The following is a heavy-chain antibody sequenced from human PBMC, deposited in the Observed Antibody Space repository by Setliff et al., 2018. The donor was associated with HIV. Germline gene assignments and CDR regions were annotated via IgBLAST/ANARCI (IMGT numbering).Heavy chain of an antibody. CDR3: ARGPPFAF. CDR1: GGSISFYY. J-gene: IGHJ4*02. Sequence: PSETLSLTCSISGGSISFYYWNWLRQAPGRGLEWIADIAYSGTTMYTNYNPSLESRVTVSEDTSRHQFFLKLTSVTADDTGVYYCARGPPFAFWGQGLLVTVSS. CDR2: IAYSGTTMYT. V-gene: IGHV4-59*12.